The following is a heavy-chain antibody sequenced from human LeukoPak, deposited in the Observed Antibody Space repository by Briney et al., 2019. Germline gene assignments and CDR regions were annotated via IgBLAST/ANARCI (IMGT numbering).Heavy chain of an antibody. CDR3: ARGDFGETNTAFDV. Sequence: ASVKVSCKTSGYTFTDYDVHWMRQAPGQGLEWMGWINPNSASTNYAQRLQGRVTFTRDTSLSIAYMELTNLTSEDAAVYFCARGDFGETNTAFDVWGQGTLVAVSS. CDR2: INPNSAST. CDR1: GYTFTDYD. D-gene: IGHD4-17*01. V-gene: IGHV1-8*03. J-gene: IGHJ3*01.